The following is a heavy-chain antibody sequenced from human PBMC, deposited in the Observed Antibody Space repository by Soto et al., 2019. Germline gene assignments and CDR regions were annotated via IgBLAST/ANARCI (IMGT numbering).Heavy chain of an antibody. CDR2: INHSGST. CDR3: ATTGAYYDFWSGYPFDI. CDR1: GGSFSGYY. D-gene: IGHD3-3*01. Sequence: SETLSLTCAVYGGSFSGYYWSWIRQPPGKGLEWIGEINHSGSTNYNPSLKSRVTISVDTSKNQFSLKLSSVTAADTAVYYCATTGAYYDFWSGYPFDIWGQGTMVTVSS. V-gene: IGHV4-34*01. J-gene: IGHJ3*02.